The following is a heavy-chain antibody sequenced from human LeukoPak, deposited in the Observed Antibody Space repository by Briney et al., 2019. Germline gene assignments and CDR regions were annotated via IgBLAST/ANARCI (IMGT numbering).Heavy chain of an antibody. D-gene: IGHD6-6*01. J-gene: IGHJ5*02. CDR3: AMRARQRGLNWFDP. V-gene: IGHV3-30*03. CDR2: ISYDGSNK. CDR1: GFTFSSYG. Sequence: GGSLRLSCAASGFTFSSYGMHWVRQAPGKGLEWVAVISYDGSNKYYADSVKGRFTISRDNSKNTLYLQMNSLRAEDTAVYYCAMRARQRGLNWFDPWGQGTLVTVSS.